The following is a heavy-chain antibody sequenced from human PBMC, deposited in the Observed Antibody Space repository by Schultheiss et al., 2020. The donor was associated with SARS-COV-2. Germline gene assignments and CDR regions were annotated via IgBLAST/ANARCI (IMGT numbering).Heavy chain of an antibody. CDR3: AKDWSPTAMVTWYLDQ. CDR1: GFTFSDHY. Sequence: GGSLRLSCAASGFTFSDHYMDWVRQAPGKGLEWVAVISYDGSNKYYADSVKGRFTISKDNSKNTVFLQMNSLTAEDTAVYFCAKDWSPTAMVTWYLDQWGQGTLVTVSS. J-gene: IGHJ4*02. V-gene: IGHV3-30*18. CDR2: ISYDGSNK. D-gene: IGHD5-18*01.